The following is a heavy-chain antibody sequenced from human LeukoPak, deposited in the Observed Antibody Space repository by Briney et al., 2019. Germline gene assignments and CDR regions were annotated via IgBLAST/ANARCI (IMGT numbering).Heavy chain of an antibody. CDR1: GGSFSGYY. D-gene: IGHD6-13*01. Sequence: PSETLSLTCAVYGGSFSGYYWSWLRQPPGKGLEWIGEINHSGSTNYNPSLKSRVTISVDTSKNQFSLKLSSVTAADTAAYYCARWGSIAALRAWGQGTLVTVSS. V-gene: IGHV4-34*01. CDR3: ARWGSIAALRA. CDR2: INHSGST. J-gene: IGHJ4*02.